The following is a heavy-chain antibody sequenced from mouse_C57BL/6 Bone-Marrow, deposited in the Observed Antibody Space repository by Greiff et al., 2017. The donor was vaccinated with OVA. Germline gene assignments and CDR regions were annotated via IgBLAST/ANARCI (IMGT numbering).Heavy chain of an antibody. CDR1: GYTFTSYG. CDR2: IYPRSGNT. CDR3: ARGWGYITTVVATRVDY. D-gene: IGHD1-1*01. Sequence: QVQLQQSGAELARPGASVKLSCKASGYTFTSYGISWVKQRTGQGLEWIGEIYPRSGNTYYNEKFKGKATLTADKSSSTAYMELRRLTSEDSAVYFCARGWGYITTVVATRVDYWGQGTTLTVSS. J-gene: IGHJ2*01. V-gene: IGHV1-81*01.